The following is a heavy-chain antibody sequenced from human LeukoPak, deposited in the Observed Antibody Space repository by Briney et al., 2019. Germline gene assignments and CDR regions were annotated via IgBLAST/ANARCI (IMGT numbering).Heavy chain of an antibody. CDR3: ARDLASSGYYWD. V-gene: IGHV1-46*01. J-gene: IGHJ4*02. D-gene: IGHD3-22*01. CDR2: INPSGGST. CDR1: GYTFTNHY. Sequence: ASVKVSCKAFGYTFTNHYMHWVRQAPGQGLEWMGIINPSGGSTSYAQKFQGRVTMTRDTSTSTVYMELSSLRSEDTAVYYCARDLASSGYYWDWGQGTLVTVSS.